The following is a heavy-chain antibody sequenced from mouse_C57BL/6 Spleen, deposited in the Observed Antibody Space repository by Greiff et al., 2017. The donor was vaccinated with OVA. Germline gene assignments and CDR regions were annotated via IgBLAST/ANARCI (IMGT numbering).Heavy chain of an antibody. Sequence: LVESGPELVKPGASVKISCKASGYAFSSSWMNWVKQRPGKGLEWIGRIYPGDGDTNYNGKFKGKATLTADKSSSTAYMQLSSLTSEDSAVYFCARDGYDGTWFAYWGQGTLVTVSA. CDR1: GYAFSSSW. CDR2: IYPGDGDT. V-gene: IGHV1-82*01. CDR3: ARDGYDGTWFAY. J-gene: IGHJ3*01. D-gene: IGHD2-2*01.